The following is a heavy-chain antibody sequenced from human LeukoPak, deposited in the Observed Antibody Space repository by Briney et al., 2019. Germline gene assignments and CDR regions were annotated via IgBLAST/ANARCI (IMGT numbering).Heavy chain of an antibody. CDR2: ISGTGGST. CDR1: GFTFSNFA. D-gene: IGHD3-22*01. CDR3: AKTYDSSGSYPPDY. Sequence: GGSLRLSCAASGFTFSNFAMNWVRQAPGKGLEWVSSISGTGGSTYYADSVKGRFTISRDNSKSTLYLQMNSLRAEGTAIYYCAKTYDSSGSYPPDYWGQGTLVTVSS. J-gene: IGHJ4*02. V-gene: IGHV3-23*01.